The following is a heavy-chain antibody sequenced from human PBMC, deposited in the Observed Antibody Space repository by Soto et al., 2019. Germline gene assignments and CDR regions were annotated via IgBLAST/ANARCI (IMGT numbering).Heavy chain of an antibody. Sequence: ASVKVSCKASGYTFTSYAMHWVRQAPGQRLEWMGWINAGNCNTKYSQKFQGRVTITRDTSASTAYMELSSLRSEDTAVYYCARDLARTLAKYLGHWGQGTLVTVSS. CDR2: INAGNCNT. CDR1: GYTFTSYA. D-gene: IGHD2-2*02. J-gene: IGHJ1*01. V-gene: IGHV1-3*01. CDR3: ARDLARTLAKYLGH.